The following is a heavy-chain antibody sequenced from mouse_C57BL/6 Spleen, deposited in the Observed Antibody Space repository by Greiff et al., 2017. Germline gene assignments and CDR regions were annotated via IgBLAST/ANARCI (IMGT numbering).Heavy chain of an antibody. CDR1: GYTFTSYW. V-gene: IGHV1-55*01. CDR2: IYPGSGST. CDR3: ARDGGKDYFDY. J-gene: IGHJ2*01. D-gene: IGHD2-3*01. Sequence: QVHVKQPGAELVKPGASVKMSCKASGYTFTSYWITWVKQRPGQGLEWIGDIYPGSGSTNYNEKFKSKATLTVDTSSSTAYMQLSSLTSEDSAVYYCARDGGKDYFDYWGQGTTLTVSS.